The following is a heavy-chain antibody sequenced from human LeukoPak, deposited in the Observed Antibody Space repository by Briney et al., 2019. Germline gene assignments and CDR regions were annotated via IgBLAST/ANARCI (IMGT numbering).Heavy chain of an antibody. J-gene: IGHJ3*02. V-gene: IGHV4-59*08. CDR1: GGSISSYY. D-gene: IGHD6-19*01. CDR3: ARPHSSGWPYAFDI. CDR2: IYYSGST. Sequence: PSETLSLTCTVSGGSISSYYWSWIRQPPGKGLEWIGYIYYSGSTNYNPSLKSRVTISVDTSKNQFSLELSSVTAADTAVYYCARPHSSGWPYAFDIWGQGTMVTVSS.